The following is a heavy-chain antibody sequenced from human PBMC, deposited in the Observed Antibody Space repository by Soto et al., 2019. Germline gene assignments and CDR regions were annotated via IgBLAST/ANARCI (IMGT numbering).Heavy chain of an antibody. Sequence: QVQLVQSGAEVKKPGSSVKVSCKASGGTFSSYAISWVRQAPGQGLEWMGGIIHIFGTANYAQKFQCRVTITADESTSTAYLEPSSRSSEDTAVYYCAREGRYSGYYEGDYYYSGMDAWGQGTTVTVSS. CDR3: AREGRYSGYYEGDYYYSGMDA. D-gene: IGHD5-12*01. CDR1: GGTFSSYA. J-gene: IGHJ6*02. CDR2: IIHIFGTA. V-gene: IGHV1-69*12.